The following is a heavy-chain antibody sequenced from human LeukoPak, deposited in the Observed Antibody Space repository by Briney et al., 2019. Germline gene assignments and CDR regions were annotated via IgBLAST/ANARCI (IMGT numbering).Heavy chain of an antibody. D-gene: IGHD3-3*01. CDR3: ARAPFLEGLDY. Sequence: GGSLRLSCAASGFTFSSYAMSWVRQAPGKGLEWVAVISYDGSNKYYADSVKGRFTISRDNSKNTLYLQMNSLRAEDTAVYHCARAPFLEGLDYWGQGTLVTVSS. CDR1: GFTFSSYA. CDR2: ISYDGSNK. V-gene: IGHV3-30-3*01. J-gene: IGHJ4*02.